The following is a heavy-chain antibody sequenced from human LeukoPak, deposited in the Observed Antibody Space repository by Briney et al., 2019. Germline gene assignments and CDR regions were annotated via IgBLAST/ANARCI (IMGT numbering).Heavy chain of an antibody. CDR1: GYTFTSYG. Sequence: ASVKVSCKASGYTFTSYGISWVRQAPGQGLEWMGWIGAYNGNTNYAQKLQGRVTMTTDTSTSTAYMELRSLRSDDTAVYYCARLSTVVTHFDYWGQGTLVTVSS. CDR3: ARLSTVVTHFDY. D-gene: IGHD4-23*01. V-gene: IGHV1-18*01. J-gene: IGHJ4*02. CDR2: IGAYNGNT.